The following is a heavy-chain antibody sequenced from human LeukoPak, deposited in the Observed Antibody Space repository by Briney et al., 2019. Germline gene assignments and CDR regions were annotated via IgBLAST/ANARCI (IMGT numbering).Heavy chain of an antibody. CDR1: GGSFSGYY. CDR3: ARLGALWFGELSLDY. D-gene: IGHD3-10*01. CDR2: INHSGST. Sequence: SETLSLTCAVYGGSFSGYYWSWIRQPPGKGLEWIGEINHSGSTNYKPSLKSRATISVDTSKNQFSLKLSSVTAADTAVYYCARLGALWFGELSLDYWGQGTLVTVSS. J-gene: IGHJ4*02. V-gene: IGHV4-34*01.